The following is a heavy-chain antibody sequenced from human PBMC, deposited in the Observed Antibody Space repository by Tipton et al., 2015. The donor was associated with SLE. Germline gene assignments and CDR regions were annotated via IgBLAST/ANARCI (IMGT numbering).Heavy chain of an antibody. CDR3: ARGEGYCSSTSCHRGWYFDL. V-gene: IGHV4-34*01. D-gene: IGHD2-2*01. CDR1: GGSFSNYY. CDR2: INHSGRT. J-gene: IGHJ2*01. Sequence: TLSLTCAVYGGSFSNYYWSWIRQPPGKGLEWIVEINHSGRTNYNPSLKSRITISVDTSKNQFSLKLSPVTAADTAVYYCARGEGYCSSTSCHRGWYFDLWGRGTLVSVSS.